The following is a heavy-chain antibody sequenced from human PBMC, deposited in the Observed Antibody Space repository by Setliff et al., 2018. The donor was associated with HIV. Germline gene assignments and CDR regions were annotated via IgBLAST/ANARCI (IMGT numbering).Heavy chain of an antibody. V-gene: IGHV1-2*02. D-gene: IGHD6-13*01. CDR1: GYTFSDYY. J-gene: IGHJ3*02. CDR2: INPNSGGT. Sequence: ASVKVSCKASGYTFSDYYMHWVRQAPGQGLEWMGWINPNSGGTNYAQKFQGRVNMTRDTSISTTYMELSRLRSDDTAVYYCARDPGYKSTWYGVFDIWGQGTMITVSS. CDR3: ARDPGYKSTWYGVFDI.